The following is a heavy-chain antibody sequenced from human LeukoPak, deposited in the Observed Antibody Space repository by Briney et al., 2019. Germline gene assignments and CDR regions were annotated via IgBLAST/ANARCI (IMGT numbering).Heavy chain of an antibody. V-gene: IGHV4-38-2*01. CDR2: VYYDGST. CDR1: GYSISSGYY. J-gene: IGHJ4*02. D-gene: IGHD2-2*01. CDR3: ARTVAYCSATSGYGY. Sequence: SETLSLTCAVSGYSISSGYYWGWIRQPPGKGLEWIGSVYYDGSTYHNPSLKSRVTISVDMSKNQFFVKLSSVTAADTAVYYCARTVAYCSATSGYGYWGQGTLVTVSS.